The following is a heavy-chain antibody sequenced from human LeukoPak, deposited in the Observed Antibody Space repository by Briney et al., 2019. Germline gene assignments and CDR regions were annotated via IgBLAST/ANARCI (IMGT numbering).Heavy chain of an antibody. CDR3: ARARSGYCSSTSCYLFDY. D-gene: IGHD2-2*01. CDR2: IYYSGST. Sequence: PSETLSLTCTVSGGSISSSSYYWGWIRQPPGKGLEWIGSIYYSGSTYYNPSLKSRVTISVDTSKNQFSLKLSSVTAADTAVYYCARARSGYCSSTSCYLFDYWGQGTLVTVSS. V-gene: IGHV4-39*01. CDR1: GGSISSSSYY. J-gene: IGHJ4*02.